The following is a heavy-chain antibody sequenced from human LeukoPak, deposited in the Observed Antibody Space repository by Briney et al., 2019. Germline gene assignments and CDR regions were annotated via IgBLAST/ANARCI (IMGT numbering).Heavy chain of an antibody. V-gene: IGHV1-69*04. D-gene: IGHD3-22*01. CDR2: IIPILGIA. J-gene: IGHJ5*02. CDR3: ARERGYDSSGYSINNWFDP. Sequence: SVKVSCKASGGTFSSYAISWVRQAPGQGLEWMGRIIPILGIANYAQKFQGRVTITADKSTSTAYMELSSLRSEDTAVYYCARERGYDSSGYSINNWFDPWGQGTLVTVSS. CDR1: GGTFSSYA.